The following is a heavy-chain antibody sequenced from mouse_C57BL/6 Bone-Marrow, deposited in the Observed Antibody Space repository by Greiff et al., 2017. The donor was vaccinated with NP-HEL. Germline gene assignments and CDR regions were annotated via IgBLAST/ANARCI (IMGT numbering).Heavy chain of an antibody. Sequence: KLVESEGGLVQPGSSMKLSCTASGFTFSDYYMAWVRQVPEKGLEWVANINYDGSSTYYLDSLKSRFIISRDNAKNILYLQMRSLKSEDTATYYCAREGGLRRRTYAMGYWGQGTSVTVCS. V-gene: IGHV5-16*01. CDR2: INYDGSST. D-gene: IGHD2-4*01. CDR1: GFTFSDYY. CDR3: AREGGLRRRTYAMGY. J-gene: IGHJ4*01.